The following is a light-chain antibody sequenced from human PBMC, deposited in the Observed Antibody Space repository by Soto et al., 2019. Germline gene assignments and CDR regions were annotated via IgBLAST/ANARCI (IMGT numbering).Light chain of an antibody. Sequence: QSALTQPASVSGSPGQSITITCTGTRSDIGAYNFVSWYQQHPGEVPKLMLYDVSIRPSWVSNRFSGSKSGNTASLTISGLQAEDEADYYCTSWTTSTTMIFGGGTQLTVL. CDR2: DVS. CDR3: TSWTTSTTMI. CDR1: RSDIGAYNF. V-gene: IGLV2-14*03. J-gene: IGLJ2*01.